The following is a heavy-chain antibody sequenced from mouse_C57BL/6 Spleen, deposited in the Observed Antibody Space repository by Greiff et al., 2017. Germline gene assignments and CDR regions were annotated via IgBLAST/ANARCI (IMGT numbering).Heavy chain of an antibody. CDR1: GYAFSSSW. CDR3: GRWSNWGCDY. CDR2: IYPGGGDT. Sequence: QVQLQQSGPELVKPGASVTISCKASGYAFSSSWMNWVQQWPGKGLEWIGRIYPGGGDTNYNGQFKGKATLNADNSTSTAFKKLSRLTDEDSAVYFCGRWSNWGCDYGGQGTTLTVSS. J-gene: IGHJ2*01. V-gene: IGHV1-82*01. D-gene: IGHD4-1*01.